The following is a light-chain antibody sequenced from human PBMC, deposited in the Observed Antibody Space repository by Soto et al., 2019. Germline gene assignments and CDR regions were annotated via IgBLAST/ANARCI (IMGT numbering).Light chain of an antibody. V-gene: IGKV3-11*01. J-gene: IGKJ1*01. CDR1: QSVSSY. CDR2: DAS. CDR3: QQRSNWPRT. Sequence: EIVLTQSAATVSLSPGERATLSCRASQSVSSYLAWYQQKPGQAPRLLIHDASNRATGIPARFSGSGSGTDFTLTISSLEPEDFAVYYCQQRSNWPRTFGQGTKVDIK.